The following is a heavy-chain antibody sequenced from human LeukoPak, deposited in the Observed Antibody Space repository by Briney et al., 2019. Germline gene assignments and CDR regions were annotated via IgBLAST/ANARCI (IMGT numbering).Heavy chain of an antibody. J-gene: IGHJ1*01. Sequence: GGSLRLSCAGSGFSFSSYAMNWVRQALGKGLEWVSGISGSGGRTDYADSVKGRFTISRDNSKNTLYLQMNSLRAEDTAVYYCAKFTTVNMYFHHWGQGTLVTVSS. CDR2: ISGSGGRT. CDR1: GFSFSSYA. D-gene: IGHD4-11*01. V-gene: IGHV3-23*01. CDR3: AKFTTVNMYFHH.